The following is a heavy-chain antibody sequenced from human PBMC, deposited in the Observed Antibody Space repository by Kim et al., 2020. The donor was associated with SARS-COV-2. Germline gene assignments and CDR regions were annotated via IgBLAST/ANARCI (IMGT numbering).Heavy chain of an antibody. J-gene: IGHJ4*02. V-gene: IGHV1-2*02. D-gene: IGHD3-10*01. CDR1: GYTFTGYY. Sequence: ASVKVSCKASGYTFTGYYMHWVRQAHGQGLEWMGWINPNSGGTNYAQKSQGRVTMTRDTSISTAYMELSRLRSDDTAVYYCARVRAGGLWFGELFPFDYWGQGTLVTVSS. CDR3: ARVRAGGLWFGELFPFDY. CDR2: INPNSGGT.